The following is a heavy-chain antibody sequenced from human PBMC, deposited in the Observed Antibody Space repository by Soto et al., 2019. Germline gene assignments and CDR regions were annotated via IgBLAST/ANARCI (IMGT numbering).Heavy chain of an antibody. CDR2: IVVGSGNT. V-gene: IGHV1-58*01. Sequence: SVKVSCKASGFTFTSSAVQWVRQARGQRLEWIGWIVVGSGNTNYAQKFQERVTITRDMSTSTAYMELSSLRSEDTAVYYCAAERAYCSGGSCYSIFSYYYGMDVWGQGTTGTVSS. J-gene: IGHJ6*02. D-gene: IGHD2-15*01. CDR3: AAERAYCSGGSCYSIFSYYYGMDV. CDR1: GFTFTSSA.